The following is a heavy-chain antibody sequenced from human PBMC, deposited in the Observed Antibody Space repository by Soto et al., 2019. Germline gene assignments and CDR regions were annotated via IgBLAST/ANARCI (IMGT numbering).Heavy chain of an antibody. D-gene: IGHD6-19*01. CDR1: GFTFISSF. J-gene: IGHJ4*02. CDR3: ARYYRGSGRYFFDY. V-gene: IGHV3-7*03. Sequence: TVGVPRLSCVASGFTFISSFMGWIRQAPGKGLEWVANINQDGGVTYYVDSVEGRFTISRDNTKDSLYLQMNSLRGEDTAIYYCARYYRGSGRYFFDYWGQGTLVTVSS. CDR2: INQDGGVT.